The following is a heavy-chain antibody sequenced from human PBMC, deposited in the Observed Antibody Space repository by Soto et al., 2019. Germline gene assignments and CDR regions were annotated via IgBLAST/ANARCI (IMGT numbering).Heavy chain of an antibody. Sequence: SETLSLTCTVSGGSITNYYWSWIRQPAGKGLEWIGRIYTKERTNYNLSFRNRVTMSVDTSKNQFSLKLDAVTATDTAVYYCARDDYKDGGNNWFDPWGQGTLVTVSS. CDR1: GGSITNYY. D-gene: IGHD3-16*01. CDR2: IYTKERT. J-gene: IGHJ5*02. CDR3: ARDDYKDGGNNWFDP. V-gene: IGHV4-4*07.